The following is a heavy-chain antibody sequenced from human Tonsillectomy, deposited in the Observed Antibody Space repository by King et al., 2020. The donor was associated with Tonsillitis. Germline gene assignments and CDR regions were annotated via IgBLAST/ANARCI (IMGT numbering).Heavy chain of an antibody. V-gene: IGHV1-46*01. J-gene: IGHJ5*02. Sequence: QLVQSGAEVKKPGASVKVSCKASGYTFTSYYMHWVRQAPGQGLEWMGIINPSDGSTSYAKKFQGTVTMTRDTSTITVYMELSSLRAEDKVVYYWASQRITMVRGVNDNRFDPWGQGTLVTASS. CDR3: ASQRITMVRGVNDNRFDP. CDR2: INPSDGST. D-gene: IGHD3-10*01. CDR1: GYTFTSYY.